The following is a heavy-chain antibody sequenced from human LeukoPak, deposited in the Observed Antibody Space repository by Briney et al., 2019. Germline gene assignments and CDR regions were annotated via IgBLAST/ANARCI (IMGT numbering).Heavy chain of an antibody. CDR2: IIPIFGTA. D-gene: IGHD2-15*01. V-gene: IGHV1-69*05. CDR3: ARDQRATLMH. J-gene: IGHJ1*01. Sequence: SVKVSCKASGGTFSSYAISWVRQAPGQGLEWMGGIIPIFGTANYTQKFQGRVTITTDESTSTAYMELRSLRSDDMAVYYCARDQRATLMHWGQGTLVTVSS. CDR1: GGTFSSYA.